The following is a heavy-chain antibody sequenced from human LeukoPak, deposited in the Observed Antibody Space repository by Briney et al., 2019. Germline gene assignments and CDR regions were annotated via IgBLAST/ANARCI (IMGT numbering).Heavy chain of an antibody. Sequence: ASVKVSCKASGYTFTAYYMHWVRQAPGQGLEWMGWINPNNGGTNYAQKFQGRVTMTRDTSISTAYMELSRLRSDDTAVYYCARVYSSGWPFDYWGQGTLVTVSS. V-gene: IGHV1-2*02. D-gene: IGHD6-19*01. J-gene: IGHJ4*02. CDR1: GYTFTAYY. CDR2: INPNNGGT. CDR3: ARVYSSGWPFDY.